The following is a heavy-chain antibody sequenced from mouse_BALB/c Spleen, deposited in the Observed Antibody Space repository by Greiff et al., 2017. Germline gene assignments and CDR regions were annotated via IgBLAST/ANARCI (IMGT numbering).Heavy chain of an antibody. CDR1: GFSLTSYG. D-gene: IGHD1-1*02. Sequence: VQRVESGPGLVAPSQSLSITCTVSGFSLTSYGVHWVRQPPGKGLEWLGVIWAGGSTNYNSALMSRLSISKDNSKSQVFLKMNSLQTDDTAMYYCARDQVGEFAYWGQGTLVTVSA. V-gene: IGHV2-9*02. J-gene: IGHJ3*01. CDR3: ARDQVGEFAY. CDR2: IWAGGST.